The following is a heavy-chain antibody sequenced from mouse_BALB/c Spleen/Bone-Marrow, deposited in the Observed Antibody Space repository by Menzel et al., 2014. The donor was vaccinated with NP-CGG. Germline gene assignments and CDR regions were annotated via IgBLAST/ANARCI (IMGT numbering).Heavy chain of an antibody. D-gene: IGHD2-1*01. Sequence: LQESGPELVKPGASVKISCKASGYAFSSSWMNWVKRRPGQGLEWIGRIYPGDGDTNYNGKFKGKATLTADKSSSTAYMQLSSLTSVDSAVYFCVRGGNYRFDYWGQGTTLTVSS. CDR3: VRGGNYRFDY. CDR2: IYPGDGDT. CDR1: GYAFSSSW. V-gene: IGHV1-82*01. J-gene: IGHJ2*01.